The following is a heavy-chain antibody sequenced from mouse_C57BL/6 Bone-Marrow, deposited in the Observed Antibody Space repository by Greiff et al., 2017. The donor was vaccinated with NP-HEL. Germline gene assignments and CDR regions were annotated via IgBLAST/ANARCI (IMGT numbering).Heavy chain of an antibody. Sequence: QVQLQQPGAELVKPGASVKLSCKASGYTFTSYWMHWVKQRPGQGLEWIGMIHPNSGSTNYNEKFKSKATLTVDKSSSTAYMQLSSLTSEDSAVYYCACYSNYREGNYAMDYWGKGTSVTVAS. V-gene: IGHV1-64*01. CDR1: GYTFTSYW. D-gene: IGHD2-5*01. CDR3: ACYSNYREGNYAMDY. CDR2: IHPNSGST. J-gene: IGHJ4*01.